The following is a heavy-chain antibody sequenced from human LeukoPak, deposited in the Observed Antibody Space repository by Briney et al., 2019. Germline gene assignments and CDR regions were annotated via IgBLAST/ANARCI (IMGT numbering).Heavy chain of an antibody. CDR2: INPNSGGT. CDR1: GYTFTGYY. D-gene: IGHD1-26*01. Sequence: ASVKVSCKASGYTFTGYYMHWVRQAPGQGLEWMGWINPNSGGTNYAQKFQGRVTMTRDTSISTAYMELSRLRSEDTAVYYCARAYSGSYGHYYYYMDVWGKGTTVTVSS. CDR3: ARAYSGSYGHYYYYMDV. J-gene: IGHJ6*03. V-gene: IGHV1-2*02.